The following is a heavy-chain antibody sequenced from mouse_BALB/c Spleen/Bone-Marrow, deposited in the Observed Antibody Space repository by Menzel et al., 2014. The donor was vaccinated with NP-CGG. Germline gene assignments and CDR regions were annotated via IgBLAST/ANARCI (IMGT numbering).Heavy chain of an antibody. CDR2: IWAGGST. D-gene: IGHD1-1*01. J-gene: IGHJ1*01. V-gene: IGHV2-9*02. CDR1: GFSLTSYG. Sequence: VKLQESGPGLVAPSQSLSITCTVSGFSLTSYGVHWVRQPPGKGLEWLGLIWAGGSTNYNSALMSRLSISKDNSKGQVFLKMNSLQTDDTAMYYCARKDYGSRGGYFYVWGAGTTVTVSS. CDR3: ARKDYGSRGGYFYV.